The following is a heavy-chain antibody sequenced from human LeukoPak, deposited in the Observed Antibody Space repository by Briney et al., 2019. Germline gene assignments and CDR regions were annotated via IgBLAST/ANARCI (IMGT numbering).Heavy chain of an antibody. D-gene: IGHD3-9*01. Sequence: ASVKISCQASGYTFTHYAVNWVRQAPGQGLAWMGWINTNTGNPTYAQGFTGQFVFSLDTSVSTAYLQISSLKAEDSAVYYCARGGFDSRWASDIWGQGTMVTVSS. CDR3: ARGGFDSRWASDI. V-gene: IGHV7-4-1*02. CDR1: GYTFTHYA. J-gene: IGHJ3*02. CDR2: INTNTGNP.